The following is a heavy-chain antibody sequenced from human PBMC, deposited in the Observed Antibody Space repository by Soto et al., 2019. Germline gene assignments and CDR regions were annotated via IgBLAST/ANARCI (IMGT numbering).Heavy chain of an antibody. CDR2: ISSSSSYR. D-gene: IGHD2-15*01. V-gene: IGHV3-21*01. CDR1: GFTFSSYS. J-gene: IGHJ6*02. Sequence: PGGSLRLSCAASGFTFSSYSMNWVRQAPGKGLEWVSSISSSSSYRYYGDSVKGGFTISRDNAKNSLYLQMNSLRAEDTAVYSCARDLRGYCSRGSCSYGMDVWGQGTTVTVSS. CDR3: ARDLRGYCSRGSCSYGMDV.